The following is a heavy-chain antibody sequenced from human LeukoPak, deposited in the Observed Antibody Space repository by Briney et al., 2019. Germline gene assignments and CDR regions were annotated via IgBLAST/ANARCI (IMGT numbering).Heavy chain of an antibody. CDR1: GFTFSRYT. D-gene: IGHD1-26*01. CDR2: ITSSSTYI. V-gene: IGHV3-21*01. Sequence: GGSLRLSCAASGFTFSRYTVNWVRQAPGKGLEWVSSITSSSTYIYYADSVKGRFTISRDNAKNSLYPHMNSLRAEDTAVYYCTRGTGSYDYWGQGTRVTVSS. CDR3: TRGTGSYDY. J-gene: IGHJ4*02.